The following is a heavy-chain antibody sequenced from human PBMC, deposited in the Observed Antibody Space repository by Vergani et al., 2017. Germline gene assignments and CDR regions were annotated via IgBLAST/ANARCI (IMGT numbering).Heavy chain of an antibody. D-gene: IGHD2-8*01. CDR3: ARDCTSGGCPDNYGIDV. V-gene: IGHV3-21*06. CDR2: IGSSGPYI. Sequence: VQLVESGGGLVKPGGSLRLSCAASGFTFSDFSMSWVRQAPGKGLEWVAFIGSSGPYINYADSVKGRFIISSDNTNNSLFLQLRSLRAEDAAVYYCARDCTSGGCPDNYGIDVWGQGATVTVSS. CDR1: GFTFSDFS. J-gene: IGHJ6*02.